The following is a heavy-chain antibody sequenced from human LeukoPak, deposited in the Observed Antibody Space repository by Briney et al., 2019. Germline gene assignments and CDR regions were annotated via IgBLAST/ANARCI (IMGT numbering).Heavy chain of an antibody. V-gene: IGHV1-46*01. D-gene: IGHD2-2*02. J-gene: IGHJ6*03. CDR2: INPSGGST. CDR3: ARVAAEVVGVPGAIGFGWLRRDYYYMDV. Sequence: GASVKVSCKASGYTFTSYYMHWVRQAPGEGLEWMGIINPSGGSTSYAQKFQGRVTMTRDMPTSTVYMELSSLRSEDTAVYYCARVAAEVVGVPGAIGFGWLRRDYYYMDVWGKGTTVTVSS. CDR1: GYTFTSYY.